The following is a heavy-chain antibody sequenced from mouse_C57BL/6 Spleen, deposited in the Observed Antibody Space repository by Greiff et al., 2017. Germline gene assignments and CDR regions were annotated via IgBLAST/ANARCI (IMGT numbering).Heavy chain of an antibody. CDR3: ARWLLRYFDV. CDR2: IDPSDSYT. V-gene: IGHV1-50*01. Sequence: QVHVKQSGAELVKPGASVKLSCKASGYTFTSYWMQWVKQRPGQGLEWIGEIDPSDSYTNYNQKFKGKATLTVDTSSSTAYMQLSSLTSEDSAVDYRARWLLRYFDVWGTGTTVTVSS. J-gene: IGHJ1*03. CDR1: GYTFTSYW. D-gene: IGHD2-3*01.